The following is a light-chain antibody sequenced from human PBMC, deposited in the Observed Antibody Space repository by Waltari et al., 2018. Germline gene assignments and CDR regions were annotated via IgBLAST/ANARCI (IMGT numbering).Light chain of an antibody. Sequence: DVVMTQSPLSLPVTLGQPASISCKSSQSLVHSDGNTHLNWFQQRPGQSPRRLIYRVSNRDSGVPDRFSGSGSGTDFTLKSSRVEADDVGVYYCMQGTHWPYTFGQGTKLDIK. V-gene: IGKV2-30*02. CDR1: QSLVHSDGNTH. CDR2: RVS. J-gene: IGKJ2*01. CDR3: MQGTHWPYT.